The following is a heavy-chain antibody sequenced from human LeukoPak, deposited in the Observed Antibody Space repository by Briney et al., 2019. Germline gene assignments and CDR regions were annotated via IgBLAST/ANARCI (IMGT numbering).Heavy chain of an antibody. CDR1: GFTFSTYS. D-gene: IGHD6-13*01. J-gene: IGHJ4*02. CDR2: TSSGSSTR. V-gene: IGHV3-48*01. Sequence: GGSLRLSCSASGFTFSTYSMSWVRQAPGKGLEWVSYTSSGSSTRYYADSVKSRFTISRDNAKNSLYLQMNSLRAEDTAVYYCARGVGSSPSFPFDYWGQGTLVTVSS. CDR3: ARGVGSSPSFPFDY.